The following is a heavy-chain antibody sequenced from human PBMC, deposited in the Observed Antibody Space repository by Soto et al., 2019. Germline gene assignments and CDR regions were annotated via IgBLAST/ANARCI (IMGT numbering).Heavy chain of an antibody. Sequence: QVQLVQSGAEVKKPGASVKVSCKASGYTFTSYYMHWVRQAPGQGLEWMGIINPSGGSTSYAQKFQGRVTMTRDTSTITVYMELSSLRSEDTAVYYCARVSCMITFGGAHCNPDAFDIWGPGTMVTVSS. CDR1: GYTFTSYY. V-gene: IGHV1-46*01. CDR2: INPSGGST. D-gene: IGHD3-16*01. J-gene: IGHJ3*02. CDR3: ARVSCMITFGGAHCNPDAFDI.